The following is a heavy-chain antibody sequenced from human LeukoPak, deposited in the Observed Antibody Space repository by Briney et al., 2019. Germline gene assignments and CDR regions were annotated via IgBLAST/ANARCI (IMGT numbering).Heavy chain of an antibody. CDR1: GGSISSSNW. D-gene: IGHD4-17*01. V-gene: IGHV4-4*02. CDR3: ARDSTVTPGY. J-gene: IGHJ4*02. Sequence: SETLSLTCAVSGGSISSSNWWSWVRQPPGKGLEWIGSIYYSGSTYYNPSLKSRVTISIDTSKNQISLKLSSVTAADTALYYCARDSTVTPGYWGQGTLVTVSS. CDR2: IYYSGST.